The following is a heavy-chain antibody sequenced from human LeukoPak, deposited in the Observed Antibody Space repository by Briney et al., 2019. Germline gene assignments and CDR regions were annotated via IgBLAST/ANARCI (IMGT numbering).Heavy chain of an antibody. CDR3: ARASGYSYASEY. D-gene: IGHD5-18*01. V-gene: IGHV3-20*04. J-gene: IGHJ4*02. CDR1: GFTFDDYG. Sequence: GGSLRLSXAASGFTFDDYGMSWVRQAPGKGLEWVSGINWNGGSTGYADSVKGRFTISRDNAKNSLYLQMNSLRAEDTALYYCARASGYSYASEYWGQGTLVTVSS. CDR2: INWNGGST.